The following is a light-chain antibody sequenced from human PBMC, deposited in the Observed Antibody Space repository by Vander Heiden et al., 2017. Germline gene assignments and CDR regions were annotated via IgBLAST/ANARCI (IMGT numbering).Light chain of an antibody. V-gene: IGLV2-14*01. CDR3: SSYTSSSTHGYV. CDR1: SSDVGGYNY. Sequence: PGQSITISCTGTSSDVGGYNYVSWYQQHPGKAPKLMIYEVSNRHSGVANRCSGSKSGTTAALTIAGLQAEDEADYYCSSYTSSSTHGYVFGTGTKGTVL. J-gene: IGLJ1*01. CDR2: EVS.